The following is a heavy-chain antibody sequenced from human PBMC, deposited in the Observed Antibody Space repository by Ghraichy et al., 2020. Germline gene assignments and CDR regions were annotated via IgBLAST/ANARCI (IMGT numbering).Heavy chain of an antibody. J-gene: IGHJ6*02. V-gene: IGHV1-46*01. CDR3: AHNGGYCRGGSCLGMDV. CDR1: GYNFISYY. CDR2: INVSGGGT. Sequence: ASVKVSCKASGYNFISYYMHWVREAPGQGFEWMGLINVSGGGTTYAQKFQGRVTMTSDTSTSTVYMQLSSLRSEDTAVYYCAHNGGYCRGGSCLGMDVWGQGTTVIVSS. D-gene: IGHD2-15*01.